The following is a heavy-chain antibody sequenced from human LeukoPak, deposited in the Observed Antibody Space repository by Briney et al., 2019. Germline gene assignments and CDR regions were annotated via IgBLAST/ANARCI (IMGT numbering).Heavy chain of an antibody. D-gene: IGHD2-15*01. V-gene: IGHV1-69*05. CDR2: IIPIFGTA. CDR1: GGTFSSYA. J-gene: IGHJ3*02. Sequence: GSSVKVSCKASGGTFSSYAISWVRQAPGQGLEWMGGIIPIFGTANYAQKFQGRVTITTDESTSTAYMELSSLRSEDTAVYYCASTGLLQNAFDIWGQGTMVTVSS. CDR3: ASTGLLQNAFDI.